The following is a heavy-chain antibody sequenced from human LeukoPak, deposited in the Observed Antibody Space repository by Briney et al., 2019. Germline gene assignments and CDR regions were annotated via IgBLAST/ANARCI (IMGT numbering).Heavy chain of an antibody. V-gene: IGHV4-59*01. Sequence: SESLSLTCTVSGGSISSYYWSWIRQPPGKGLEWIGYIYYSGSTNYNPSLKSRVTISVDTSKNQFSLKLSSVTAADTAVYYCARGGDSSGLFDFDYWGQGTLVTVSS. D-gene: IGHD3-22*01. CDR3: ARGGDSSGLFDFDY. CDR2: IYYSGST. CDR1: GGSISSYY. J-gene: IGHJ4*02.